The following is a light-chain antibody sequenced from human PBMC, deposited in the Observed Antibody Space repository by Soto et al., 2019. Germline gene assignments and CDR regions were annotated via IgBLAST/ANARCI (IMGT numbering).Light chain of an antibody. J-gene: IGKJ5*01. V-gene: IGKV3-15*01. CDR3: QKRSNWPPIT. CDR2: SAS. CDR1: QSVSSN. Sequence: EIVMTQSPATLSVSPGERATLSCRASQSVSSNLAWYQQKPGQAPRLLIYSASTRETVIPARLSGSGSGTELKLTISRLEHEDLAVYYCQKRSNWPPITCGQGTRLEIK.